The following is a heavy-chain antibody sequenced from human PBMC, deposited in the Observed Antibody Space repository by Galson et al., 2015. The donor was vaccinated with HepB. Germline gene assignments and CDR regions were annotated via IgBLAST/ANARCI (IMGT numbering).Heavy chain of an antibody. CDR3: AKDPHTVFYGMDV. D-gene: IGHD4-17*01. CDR2: ISFDGSQK. J-gene: IGHJ6*02. V-gene: IGHV3-30*18. Sequence: RLSCAGSGFTFSNYGMHWVRQAPVQGLEWVALISFDGSQKNYADSAEGRFTISRDNSMNTVYLQMNSLRVEDTAMYYCAKDPHTVFYGMDVWGQGTTVTVSS. CDR1: GFTFSNYG.